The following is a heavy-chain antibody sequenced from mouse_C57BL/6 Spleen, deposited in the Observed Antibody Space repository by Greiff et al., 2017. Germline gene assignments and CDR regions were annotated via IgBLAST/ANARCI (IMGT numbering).Heavy chain of an antibody. Sequence: EVQLQQSGPELVKPGASVKISCKASGYTFTDYYMNWVKQSHGKSLEWIGDINPNNGGTSYNQKFKGKATLTVDKSSSTAYMELRSLTSEDSAVYYCARCYGSSQFCFAYWGQGTLVTVSA. V-gene: IGHV1-26*01. J-gene: IGHJ3*01. D-gene: IGHD1-1*01. CDR1: GYTFTDYY. CDR3: ARCYGSSQFCFAY. CDR2: INPNNGGT.